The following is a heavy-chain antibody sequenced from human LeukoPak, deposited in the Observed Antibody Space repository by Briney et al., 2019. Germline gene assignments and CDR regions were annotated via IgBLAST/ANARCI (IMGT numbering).Heavy chain of an antibody. Sequence: GASVKVSCKASGYTFTSYAMHWVRQAPGQRLEWMGWVNAGNGNTKYSQKFQGRVTITRVTSASTAYMELSSLRSEDTAVYYCAREDEYSSSWYRGLDPWGQGTLVTVSS. CDR1: GYTFTSYA. J-gene: IGHJ5*02. CDR2: VNAGNGNT. V-gene: IGHV1-3*01. CDR3: AREDEYSSSWYRGLDP. D-gene: IGHD6-13*01.